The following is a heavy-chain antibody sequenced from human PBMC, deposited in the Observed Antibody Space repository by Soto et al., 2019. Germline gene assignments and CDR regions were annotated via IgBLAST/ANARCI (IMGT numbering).Heavy chain of an antibody. D-gene: IGHD5-18*01. Sequence: SETLSLTCGVSGDTISTGGYSWAWIRQPPGKALEWIGHTYHSGNPYYNPSLKSRVIISVDRSKNQFSLKVSSVTAADTAVYYCARALYSYGPKFDPWGQGTLVTVSS. CDR2: TYHSGNP. CDR1: GDTISTGGYS. J-gene: IGHJ5*02. CDR3: ARALYSYGPKFDP. V-gene: IGHV4-30-2*01.